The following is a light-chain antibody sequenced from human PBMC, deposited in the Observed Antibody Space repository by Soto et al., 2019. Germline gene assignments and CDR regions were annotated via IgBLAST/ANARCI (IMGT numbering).Light chain of an antibody. CDR3: QSCGTGFHVV. Sequence: QPVLTQSPSASASLGASVKLTCTLSSGHSNYAIAWHQQQPQKGPRYLLKVNSDGSHTKGDGVPDRFSGSSSGAERYLTISSLQSEDEADYYCQSCGTGFHVVFGGGTKLTVL. J-gene: IGLJ2*01. V-gene: IGLV4-69*01. CDR1: SGHSNYA. CDR2: VNSDGSH.